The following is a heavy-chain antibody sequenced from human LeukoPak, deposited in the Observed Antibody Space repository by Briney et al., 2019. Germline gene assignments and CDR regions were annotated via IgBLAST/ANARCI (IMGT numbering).Heavy chain of an antibody. V-gene: IGHV4-4*07. Sequence: PSETLSLTCTVSGGSISSYYWSWIRQPAGKGREWIGRSYTSGSTNYNPSPQSRVTMSVDRSKNQFSLKLSSVPAADTAVYYCARGYYDSSGYDVGCFDYWGQGTLVTVSS. CDR3: ARGYYDSSGYDVGCFDY. CDR1: GGSISSYY. J-gene: IGHJ4*02. D-gene: IGHD3-22*01. CDR2: SYTSGST.